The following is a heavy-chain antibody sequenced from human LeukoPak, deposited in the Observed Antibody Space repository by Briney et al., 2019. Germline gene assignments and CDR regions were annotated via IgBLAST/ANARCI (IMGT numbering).Heavy chain of an antibody. CDR1: GFTFSDYY. V-gene: IGHV3-11*01. D-gene: IGHD5-24*01. J-gene: IGHJ4*02. CDR2: ISSRGKTT. CDR3: ARGRDGYKY. Sequence: PGGSLRLSCAASGFTFSDYYMSWIRQAPGQGLEWLSYISSRGKTTHFADSVKGRFSVSRDNTNNTLYVQMNSQRAEDTAVYFCARGRDGYKYWGQGTLVTVSS.